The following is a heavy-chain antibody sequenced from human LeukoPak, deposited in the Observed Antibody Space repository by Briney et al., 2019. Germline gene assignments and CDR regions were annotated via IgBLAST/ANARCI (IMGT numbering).Heavy chain of an antibody. Sequence: TSSETLSLTCTVSGGSISSYYWSWIRQPPGKGLEWIGYIYYSGSTNYNPSLKSRVTISVDTSKNQFSLKLSSVTAADTAVYYCARGRNWFDPWGQGTLVTVSS. CDR3: ARGRNWFDP. J-gene: IGHJ5*02. CDR2: IYYSGST. V-gene: IGHV4-59*08. CDR1: GGSISSYY.